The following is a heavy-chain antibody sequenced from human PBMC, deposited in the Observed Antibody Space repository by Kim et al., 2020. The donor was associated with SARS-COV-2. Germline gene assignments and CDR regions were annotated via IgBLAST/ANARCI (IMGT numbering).Heavy chain of an antibody. CDR3: AKGRGPRGVGNYGSGSYTR. D-gene: IGHD3-10*01. CDR1: GFTFDDYA. Sequence: GGSLRLSCAASGFTFDDYAMHWVRQAPGKGLEWVSGISWNSGSIGYADSAKGRFTISRDNAKNSLYLQMNSLRAEDTALYFCAKGRGPRGVGNYGSGSYTRWGQGTLVTVSS. J-gene: IGHJ4*02. CDR2: ISWNSGSI. V-gene: IGHV3-9*01.